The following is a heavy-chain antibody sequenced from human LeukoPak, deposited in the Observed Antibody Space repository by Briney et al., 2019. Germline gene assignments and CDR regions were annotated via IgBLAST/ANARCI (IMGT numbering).Heavy chain of an antibody. Sequence: SETLSLTCAVYGGSFSGYYWSWIRQPPGKGLEWIGEINHSGSTNYNPSLKSRVTISVDTSKNQFSLKLSSVTAADTAVYYCARVRNSSSSHYYYMDVWGKGTTVTVS. D-gene: IGHD6-6*01. V-gene: IGHV4-34*01. CDR3: ARVRNSSSSHYYYMDV. CDR1: GGSFSGYY. CDR2: INHSGST. J-gene: IGHJ6*03.